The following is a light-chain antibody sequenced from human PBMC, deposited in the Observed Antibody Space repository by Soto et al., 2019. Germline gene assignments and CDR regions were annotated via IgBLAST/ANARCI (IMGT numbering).Light chain of an antibody. CDR1: QSVSSSY. CDR2: GAS. CDR3: QQYGTSPFT. V-gene: IGKV3-20*01. Sequence: EIVLTQSPGTLSLSPGERATLSCRASQSVSSSYLAWYQQKPGQAHRLLIYGASSRATGIPDRFSGGGSGTDFTLTISRLEPEDFGVYYCQQYGTSPFTFGPGTKVDIK. J-gene: IGKJ3*01.